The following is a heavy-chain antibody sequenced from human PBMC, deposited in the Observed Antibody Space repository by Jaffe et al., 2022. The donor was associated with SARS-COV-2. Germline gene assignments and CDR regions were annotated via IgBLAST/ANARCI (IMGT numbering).Heavy chain of an antibody. Sequence: QVQLVESGGGVVQPGRSLRLSCAASGFTFSSYAMHWVRQAPGKGLEWVAVISYDGSNKYYADSVKGRFTISRDNSKNTLYLQMNSLRAEDTAVYYCARDKGELDTAGLRYYYGMDVWGQGTTVTVSS. J-gene: IGHJ6*02. CDR2: ISYDGSNK. D-gene: IGHD5-18*01. CDR3: ARDKGELDTAGLRYYYGMDV. V-gene: IGHV3-30-3*01. CDR1: GFTFSSYA.